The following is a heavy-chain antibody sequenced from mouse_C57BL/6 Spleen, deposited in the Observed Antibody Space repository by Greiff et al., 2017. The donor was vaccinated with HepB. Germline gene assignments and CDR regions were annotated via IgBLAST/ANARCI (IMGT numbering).Heavy chain of an antibody. CDR3: ARSGEVYYDEAWFAY. D-gene: IGHD2-4*01. J-gene: IGHJ3*01. CDR2: IYPGDGDT. CDR1: GYAFSSSW. Sequence: VQLQQSGPELVKPGASVKISCKASGYAFSSSWMNWVKQRPGKGLEWIGRIYPGDGDTNYNGKFKGKATLTADTSSSTAYMQLSSLTSEDSAVYFCARSGEVYYDEAWFAYWGQGTLVTVSA. V-gene: IGHV1-82*01.